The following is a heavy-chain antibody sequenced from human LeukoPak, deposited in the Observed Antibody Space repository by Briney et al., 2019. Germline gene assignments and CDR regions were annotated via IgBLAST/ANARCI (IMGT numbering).Heavy chain of an antibody. V-gene: IGHV4-61*01. Sequence: SETLSLTCTVSGGSVSSGSYYWNWIRQPPGKGLEWIGYIYYSGSTNYNLSLKSRVTISVDTPKNQFSLKLSSVTAADTAVYYCARDKDAFDIWGQGTMVTVSP. J-gene: IGHJ3*02. CDR1: GGSVSSGSYY. CDR2: IYYSGST. CDR3: ARDKDAFDI.